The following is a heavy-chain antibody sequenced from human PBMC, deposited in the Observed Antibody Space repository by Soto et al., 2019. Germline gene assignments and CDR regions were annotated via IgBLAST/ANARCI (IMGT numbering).Heavy chain of an antibody. Sequence: EVQLVESGGGLVQPGGSLRLSCAASGFTVSTKYMSWVRQAPGKGLEWVSVIYSGGSTFYADSVRGRFTISRDNSKNTVNLQMNSLRAEDTAVYYCARDPWAADYCCQGTLVTVSS. J-gene: IGHJ4*02. V-gene: IGHV3-66*01. D-gene: IGHD3-16*01. CDR2: IYSGGST. CDR1: GFTVSTKY. CDR3: ARDPWAADY.